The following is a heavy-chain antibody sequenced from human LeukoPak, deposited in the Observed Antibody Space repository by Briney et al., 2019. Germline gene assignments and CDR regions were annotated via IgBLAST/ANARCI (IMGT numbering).Heavy chain of an antibody. D-gene: IGHD3-10*01. CDR3: ARTEPLTYYYGSGSYYPPGY. CDR2: IIPMIDIA. J-gene: IGHJ4*02. V-gene: IGHV1-69*04. CDR1: GGNFNTYA. Sequence: ASVKVSCKSSGGNFNTYAISWLRQAPGQGLEWMGRIIPMIDIANYPQKFQGRVTMTTDTSTSTAYMELRSLRSDDTAVYYCARTEPLTYYYGSGSYYPPGYWGQGTLVTVSS.